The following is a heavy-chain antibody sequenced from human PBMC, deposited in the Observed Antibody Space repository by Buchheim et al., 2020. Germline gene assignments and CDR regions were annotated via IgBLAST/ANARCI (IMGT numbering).Heavy chain of an antibody. CDR2: ISGNSGST. CDR3: AKVSSGWYRKPYYFDY. V-gene: IGHV3-23*01. CDR1: GFTFSSYA. J-gene: IGHJ4*02. D-gene: IGHD6-19*01. Sequence: EVQLLESGGGLVQPGGSLRLSCAASGFTFSSYAMSWVCQAPGKGLEWVSVISGNSGSTFYTDSVKGRFTISRDNSKNALSLQMNSLTLEDTAVYYCAKVSSGWYRKPYYFDYWGQGTL.